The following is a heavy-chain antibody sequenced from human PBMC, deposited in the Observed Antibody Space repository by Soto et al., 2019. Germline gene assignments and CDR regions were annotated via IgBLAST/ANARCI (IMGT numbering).Heavy chain of an antibody. CDR1: GFTFSSYS. CDR2: ISSSSSTI. D-gene: IGHD4-17*01. J-gene: IGHJ6*02. Sequence: EVQLVESGGGLVQPGGSLRLSCAASGFTFSSYSMNWVRQAPGKGLGWVSYISSSSSTIYYADSVKGRFTISRDNAKNSRYLQMNSLRDEDTAVYYCARDPGDYGEYGMDVWGQGTTVTVSS. V-gene: IGHV3-48*02. CDR3: ARDPGDYGEYGMDV.